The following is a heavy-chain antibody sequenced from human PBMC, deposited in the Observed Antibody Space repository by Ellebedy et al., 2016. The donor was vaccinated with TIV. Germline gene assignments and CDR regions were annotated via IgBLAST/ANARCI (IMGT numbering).Heavy chain of an antibody. V-gene: IGHV5-51*01. J-gene: IGHJ4*02. CDR1: GYSFSSYW. Sequence: GESLKISXKSSGYSFSSYWIDWVRQMPGKGLERMGIIFPGDSETIYRPSFQGQVTFSVDKSISTVSLQWRSLKASDSAIYFCARRRGSGNSAPLDYWGQGTLVTVSS. CDR3: ARRRGSGNSAPLDY. D-gene: IGHD3-10*01. CDR2: IFPGDSET.